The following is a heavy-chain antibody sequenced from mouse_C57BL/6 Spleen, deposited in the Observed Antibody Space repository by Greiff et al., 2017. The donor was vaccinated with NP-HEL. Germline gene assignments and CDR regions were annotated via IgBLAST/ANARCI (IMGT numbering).Heavy chain of an antibody. V-gene: IGHV5-4*03. Sequence: EVKLVESGGGLVKPGGSLKLSCAASGFTFSSYAMSWVRQTPEKRLEWVATISDGGSYTYYPDNVKGRFTISRDNAKNNLYLQMSHLKSEDTAMYYSARKGVVADYFDYWGQGTTLTVSS. CDR3: ARKGVVADYFDY. CDR2: ISDGGSYT. D-gene: IGHD1-1*01. J-gene: IGHJ2*01. CDR1: GFTFSSYA.